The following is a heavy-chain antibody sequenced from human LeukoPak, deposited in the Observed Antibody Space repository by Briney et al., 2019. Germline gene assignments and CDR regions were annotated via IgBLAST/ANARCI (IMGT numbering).Heavy chain of an antibody. CDR2: ISSSSSYI. D-gene: IGHD4-11*01. CDR3: ARASLYSNYIDY. V-gene: IGHV3-21*01. CDR1: GFTFSSYA. Sequence: GGSLRLSCAASGFTFSSYAMHWVRQAPGKGLEWVSSISSSSSYIYYADSVKGRFTISRDNAKNSLYLQMNSLRAEDTAVYYCARASLYSNYIDYWGQGTLVTVSS. J-gene: IGHJ4*02.